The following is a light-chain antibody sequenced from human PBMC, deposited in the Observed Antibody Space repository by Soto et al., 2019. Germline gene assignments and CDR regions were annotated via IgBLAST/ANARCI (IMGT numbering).Light chain of an antibody. V-gene: IGKV1-5*03. J-gene: IGKJ2*01. CDR2: EAS. CDR3: QQYHSFAHT. Sequence: DIQMTQSPSTLSASVGDSVTITCRASLSIDRWLAWYQQKPGKAPKLLIYEASKLESGVPSRFSGSGSGTEFTLTISSLQPDDLASYYCQQYHSFAHTFGQGTKLEIK. CDR1: LSIDRW.